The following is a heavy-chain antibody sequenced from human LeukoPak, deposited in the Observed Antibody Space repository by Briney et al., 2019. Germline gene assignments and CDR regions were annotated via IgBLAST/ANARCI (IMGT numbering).Heavy chain of an antibody. CDR1: GGSISSYY. D-gene: IGHD5-24*01. J-gene: IGHJ4*02. Sequence: SETLSLTCSVSGGSISSYYWSCIRQPPGKGLEWIGYMYYSGSTNYNPSLKSRVTISVDTSKNQFSLKLSSVTAADTAVYYCARDDGYNFWYFDYWGQGTLVTVSS. CDR3: ARDDGYNFWYFDY. CDR2: MYYSGST. V-gene: IGHV4-59*01.